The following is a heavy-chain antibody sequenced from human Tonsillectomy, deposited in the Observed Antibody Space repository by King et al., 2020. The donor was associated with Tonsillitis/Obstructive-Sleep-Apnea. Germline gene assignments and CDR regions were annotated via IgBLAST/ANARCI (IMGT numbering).Heavy chain of an antibody. V-gene: IGHV4-59*08. CDR3: ARRVGLRAPSDY. CDR1: GGSISSYY. D-gene: IGHD1-26*01. J-gene: IGHJ4*02. CDR2: IYYSGST. Sequence: QLQESGPGLVKPSETLSLTCTVAGGSISSYYWSWIRQPPGRGLEWIGYIYYSGSTNYNPSLKSRVTISVDTAKNQFSLKLSSVTAADTAVYYCARRVGLRAPSDYWGQGTLVTVSS.